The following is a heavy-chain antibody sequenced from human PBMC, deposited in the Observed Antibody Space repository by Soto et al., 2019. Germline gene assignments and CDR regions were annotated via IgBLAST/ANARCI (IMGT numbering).Heavy chain of an antibody. CDR3: ARSIAVTGTYFSGLDV. CDR2: IYPGDLDT. V-gene: IGHV5-51*01. CDR1: GYSFSSFW. Sequence: VQLVQSGAEVREPGESLKISCKGSGYSFSSFWVAWVRQTPGKGLEWLGIIYPGDLDTRYTSSFQGHVIISADKSSSTVYLQWSSLKASDTAMYYCARSIAVTGTYFSGLDVWGQGTPVTVSS. J-gene: IGHJ6*02. D-gene: IGHD6-19*01.